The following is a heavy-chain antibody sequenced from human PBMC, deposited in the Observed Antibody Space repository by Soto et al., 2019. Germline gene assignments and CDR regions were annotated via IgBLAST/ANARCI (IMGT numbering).Heavy chain of an antibody. Sequence: SLKISCQVSGYSFTNYWIGWVRQMPGKGLDWMGIIYPGNSDTTYSPSFQGQVTISADTSINTAYLQWSGLKASDTAMYYCARRKSGSYLGGAFDIWGQGTMVTVSS. J-gene: IGHJ3*02. V-gene: IGHV5-51*01. CDR2: IYPGNSDT. CDR3: ARRKSGSYLGGAFDI. D-gene: IGHD1-26*01. CDR1: GYSFTNYW.